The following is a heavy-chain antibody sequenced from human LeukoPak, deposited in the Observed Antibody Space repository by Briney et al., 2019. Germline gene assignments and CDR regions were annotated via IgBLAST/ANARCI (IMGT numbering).Heavy chain of an antibody. Sequence: ASVKVSCKASGGTFSSYAISWVRQAPGQGLEWMGRIIPIFGTANYAQKFQGRVTTTTDESTSTAYMELSSLRSEDTAVYYCARDPGYGGGGYYFDYWGQGTLVTVSS. J-gene: IGHJ4*02. CDR1: GGTFSSYA. CDR2: IIPIFGTA. V-gene: IGHV1-69*05. D-gene: IGHD5-18*01. CDR3: ARDPGYGGGGYYFDY.